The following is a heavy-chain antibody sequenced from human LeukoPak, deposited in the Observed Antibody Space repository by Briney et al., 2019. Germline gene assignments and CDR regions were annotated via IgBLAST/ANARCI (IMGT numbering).Heavy chain of an antibody. V-gene: IGHV3-30*02. Sequence: PGGSLRLSCAASGFTFSSYGMHWVRQAPGKGLEWVAFIGYDGNNKYYADSVKGRFTISRDSSKNTLYLQMNSLRAEDDTAVYYCATRNFDDSRIYALGDWGQGTLVTVSS. CDR1: GFTFSSYG. D-gene: IGHD3-16*01. J-gene: IGHJ4*02. CDR2: IGYDGNNK. CDR3: ATRNFDDSRIYALGD.